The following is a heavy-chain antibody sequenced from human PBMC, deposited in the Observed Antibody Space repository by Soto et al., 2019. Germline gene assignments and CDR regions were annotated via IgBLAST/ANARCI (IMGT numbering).Heavy chain of an antibody. V-gene: IGHV4-59*11. D-gene: IGHD7-27*01. CDR1: GDSTRRHY. Sequence: SETLSHTCTVSGDSTRRHYWCWIRQPPGKGLEWIGYIYYSGSTNYNPSLKSRVTISIDTSKNQFSLKLSSVTAADTAFYYCTKGGTGKCPYWGQGTLVTVS. CDR3: TKGGTGKCPY. CDR2: IYYSGST. J-gene: IGHJ4*01.